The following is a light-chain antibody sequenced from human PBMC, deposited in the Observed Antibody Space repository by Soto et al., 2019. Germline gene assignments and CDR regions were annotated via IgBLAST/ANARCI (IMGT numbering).Light chain of an antibody. CDR3: QQYNDYSYT. V-gene: IGKV1-5*01. Sequence: DIQMTQSPSTLSASVGDRVTITCRASQTISSWLAWYQQKPGKAPKLLIFDASILESGVPSRFSGSGSGTEFTLSISSLQPDDFGTYYCQQYNDYSYTFGQGTKVDIK. J-gene: IGKJ2*01. CDR1: QTISSW. CDR2: DAS.